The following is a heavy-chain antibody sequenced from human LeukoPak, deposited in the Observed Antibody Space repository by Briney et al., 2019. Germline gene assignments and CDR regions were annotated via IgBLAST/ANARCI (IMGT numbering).Heavy chain of an antibody. CDR1: GGTFSSYA. J-gene: IGHJ2*01. CDR3: ARDHYYDSSRRYFDL. CDR2: IIPIFGTA. Sequence: GASVKVSCKASGGTFSSYAISWVRQAPGQGLEWMGGIIPIFGTANYAQKFQGRVTITADESTSTAYMELSSLRSEDTAVYYCARDHYYDSSRRYFDLWGRGTLVTVSS. D-gene: IGHD3-22*01. V-gene: IGHV1-69*13.